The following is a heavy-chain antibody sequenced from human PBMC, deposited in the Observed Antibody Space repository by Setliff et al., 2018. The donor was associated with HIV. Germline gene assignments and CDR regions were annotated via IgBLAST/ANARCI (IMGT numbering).Heavy chain of an antibody. CDR2: IKQGGSEK. Sequence: GGSLRLSCAASGFTFSNYWMSWVRQAPGRGLEWVANIKQGGSEKYYVDSVKGRSTISRDDTKNSLYLQMNSLRVEDTAVYYCARGRVPFDYWGQGTLVTVSS. J-gene: IGHJ4*02. V-gene: IGHV3-7*01. D-gene: IGHD2-2*01. CDR3: ARGRVPFDY. CDR1: GFTFSNYW.